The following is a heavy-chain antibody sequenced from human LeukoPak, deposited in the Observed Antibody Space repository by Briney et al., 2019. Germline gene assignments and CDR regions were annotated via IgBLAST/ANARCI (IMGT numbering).Heavy chain of an antibody. CDR2: IYGGGTT. J-gene: IGHJ4*02. CDR3: ARAPNYGDYGGQ. V-gene: IGHV3-53*01. CDR1: GFTVSNNY. Sequence: PGGSLRLSCAASGFTVSNNYMSWVRQAPGKGLEWVSLIYGGGTTYYADSVKGRFTISSDSSKNPLYLQMNSLRAEDTAVYYCARAPNYGDYGGQWGRGTLVTVSS. D-gene: IGHD4-17*01.